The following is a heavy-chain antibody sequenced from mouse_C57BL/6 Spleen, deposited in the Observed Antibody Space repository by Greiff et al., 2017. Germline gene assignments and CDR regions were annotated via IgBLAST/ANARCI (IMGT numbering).Heavy chain of an antibody. CDR2: IYPGDGDT. J-gene: IGHJ1*03. CDR1: GYAFSSSW. V-gene: IGHV1-82*01. Sequence: QVQLQQSGPELVKPGASVKISCKASGYAFSSSWMNWVKQRPGKGLEWIGLIYPGDGDTNYNGKFKGKATLTADKSSSTAYMQLSSLTSEDSAVDFCAMGATVVRYWYFDVWGTGTTVTVSS. D-gene: IGHD1-1*01. CDR3: AMGATVVRYWYFDV.